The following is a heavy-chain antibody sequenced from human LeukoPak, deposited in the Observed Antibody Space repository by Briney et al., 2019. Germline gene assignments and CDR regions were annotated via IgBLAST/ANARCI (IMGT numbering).Heavy chain of an antibody. CDR3: AREAMIRGIDY. J-gene: IGHJ4*02. D-gene: IGHD3-10*01. CDR1: GGSISSSSYY. CDR2: IYYSGST. V-gene: IGHV4-39*07. Sequence: SETLSLTCTVSGGSISSSSYYWGWIRQPPGKGLEWIGSIYYSGSTYYNPSLKSRVTISVDRSKNQFSLKLSSVTAADTAVYYCAREAMIRGIDYWGQGTLVTVSS.